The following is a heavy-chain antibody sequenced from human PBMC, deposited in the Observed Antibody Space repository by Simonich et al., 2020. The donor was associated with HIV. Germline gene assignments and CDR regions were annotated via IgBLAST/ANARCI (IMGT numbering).Heavy chain of an antibody. CDR3: AKDKGAYYGSGSPVY. J-gene: IGHJ4*02. CDR1: GFTFEDYA. CDR2: ISGNSGSI. Sequence: EVQLVESGGGLVQPGRSLRLSCAASGFTFEDYAMHWVRQAPGKGLEWGSGISGNSGSIGYADSVKGRFTISRDNAKNSLYLQMNSLRAEDTALYYCAKDKGAYYGSGSPVYWGQGTLVTVSS. V-gene: IGHV3-9*01. D-gene: IGHD3-10*01.